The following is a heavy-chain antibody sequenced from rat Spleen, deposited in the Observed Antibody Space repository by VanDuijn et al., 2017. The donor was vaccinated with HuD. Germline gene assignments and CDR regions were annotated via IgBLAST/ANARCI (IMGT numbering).Heavy chain of an antibody. CDR3: ARQTLSAYYFDY. D-gene: IGHD3-1*01. Sequence: EVQLVESGGGLVQPGRSMKLSCAASGFTFSNYYMAWVRQAPTKGLEWVASISTGGGNTSYRDSVKGRFTISRDNAKSTLYLQMDSLRSEDTATYYCARQTLSAYYFDYWGQGVMVTVSS. CDR1: GFTFSNYY. CDR2: ISTGGGNT. J-gene: IGHJ2*01. V-gene: IGHV5-25*01.